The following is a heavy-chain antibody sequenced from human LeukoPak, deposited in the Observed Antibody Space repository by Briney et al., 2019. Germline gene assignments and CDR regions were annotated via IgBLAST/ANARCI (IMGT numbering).Heavy chain of an antibody. D-gene: IGHD4-17*01. CDR1: GGSFSGYY. CDR2: INHSGST. V-gene: IGHV4-34*01. J-gene: IGHJ3*02. CDR3: ARGGPTVDAFDI. Sequence: SETLSLTCAVYGGSFSGYYWSWIRQPPGKGLEWTGEINHSGSTNYNPSLKSRVTISVDTSKNQFSLKLSSVTAADTAVYYCARGGPTVDAFDIWGQGTMVTVSS.